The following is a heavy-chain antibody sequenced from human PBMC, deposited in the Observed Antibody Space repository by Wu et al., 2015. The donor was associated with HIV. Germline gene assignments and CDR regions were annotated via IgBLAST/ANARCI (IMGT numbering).Heavy chain of an antibody. CDR3: ARGKSAVIVVDGLFDP. CDR1: DYTFTGYY. J-gene: IGHJ5*02. D-gene: IGHD3-22*01. CDR2: INPNSGGT. Sequence: QVQLVQSGAEVKKPGASVKVSLLRLLDYTFTGYYMHWVRQAPGQGLEWMGWINPNSGGTNYAQKFQGRVTMTRDTSISTAYMELSRLRSDDTAVYYCARGKSAVIVVDGLFDPWGQGTLVTVSS. V-gene: IGHV1-2*02.